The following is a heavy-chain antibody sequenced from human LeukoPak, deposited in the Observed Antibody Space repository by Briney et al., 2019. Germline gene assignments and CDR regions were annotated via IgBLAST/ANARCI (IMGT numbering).Heavy chain of an antibody. CDR1: GGSFSGYY. J-gene: IGHJ4*02. Sequence: SETLSLTCAVSGGSFSGYYWSWIRQPPGKGLEWIGEINHSGSTNYNPSLKSRVTISVDTSKNQFSLKLSSVTAADTAVYYCARDRYGGYFDYWGQGTLVTVSS. V-gene: IGHV4-34*01. CDR2: INHSGST. D-gene: IGHD3-10*01. CDR3: ARDRYGGYFDY.